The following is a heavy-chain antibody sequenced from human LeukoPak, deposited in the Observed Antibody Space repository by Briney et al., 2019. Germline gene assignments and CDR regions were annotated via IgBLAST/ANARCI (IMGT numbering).Heavy chain of an antibody. D-gene: IGHD2-2*01. V-gene: IGHV4-59*01. Sequence: SETLSLTCTVSRGSISSYYWNWIRQSPRRGLEWIGYMFHSGSPNYNPSLKSRVATSIDTSKNQFSLKLSSVTAADTAVYYCARGSRYCSTTSCSSFDYWGQGTLVTVSS. CDR1: RGSISSYY. CDR2: MFHSGSP. J-gene: IGHJ4*02. CDR3: ARGSRYCSTTSCSSFDY.